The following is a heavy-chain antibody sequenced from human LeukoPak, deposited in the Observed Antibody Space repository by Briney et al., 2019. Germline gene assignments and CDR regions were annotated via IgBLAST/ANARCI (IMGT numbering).Heavy chain of an antibody. CDR3: AKVSSWSFFDH. CDR1: GLTFSSYA. D-gene: IGHD6-13*01. Sequence: GGSLRLSCAASGLTFSSYAMSWVRQAPGKGLEWFSAISGSGGSTDYADSVKGRFTIPRDNSKNPLYLQMNSLTAEATAVYYCAKVSSWSFFDHWGQGTLVTVSS. J-gene: IGHJ4*02. CDR2: ISGSGGST. V-gene: IGHV3-23*01.